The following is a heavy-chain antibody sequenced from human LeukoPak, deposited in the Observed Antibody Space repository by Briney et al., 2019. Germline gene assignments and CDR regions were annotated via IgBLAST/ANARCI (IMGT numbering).Heavy chain of an antibody. J-gene: IGHJ4*02. D-gene: IGHD6-13*01. CDR1: GGSFSGYY. CDR2: INHRGST. CDR3: ARESAWIAAAGTFDY. Sequence: SETLSLTCAVYGGSFSGYYWSWIRQPPGRGLEWIGEINHRGSTNYNPSLKSRVTISVDTSKDQFSLKLSSVTAADTAVYYCARESAWIAAAGTFDYWGQGTLVTVSS. V-gene: IGHV4-34*01.